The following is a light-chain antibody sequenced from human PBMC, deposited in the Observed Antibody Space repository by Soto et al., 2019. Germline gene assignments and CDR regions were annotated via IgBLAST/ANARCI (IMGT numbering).Light chain of an antibody. V-gene: IGKV3-15*01. CDR3: QQYNNWPLT. J-gene: IGKJ4*01. CDR1: QSVSTN. CDR2: GAS. Sequence: EIVMTQSPATLSVSPGERATLSCRASQSVSTNLAWYQQIPGQAPRLLISGASTRATGIPARFSGSGSGTEFTLTISSLQSEDFEVYHCQQYNNWPLTFGGGTKVDIX.